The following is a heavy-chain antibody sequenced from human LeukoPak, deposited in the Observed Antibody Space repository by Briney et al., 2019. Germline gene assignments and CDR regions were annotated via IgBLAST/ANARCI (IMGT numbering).Heavy chain of an antibody. D-gene: IGHD6-13*01. CDR3: AKDPGGPFIAAAGDY. CDR1: GFTFSSYG. CDR2: ISYDGSNK. V-gene: IGHV3-30*18. Sequence: GGSLRLSCAASGFTFSSYGMHWVRQAPSKGLEGGAVISYDGSNKYYADSVKGRFTISRDNSKNTLYLQMNSLRAEDTAVYYCAKDPGGPFIAAAGDYWGQGTLVTVSS. J-gene: IGHJ4*02.